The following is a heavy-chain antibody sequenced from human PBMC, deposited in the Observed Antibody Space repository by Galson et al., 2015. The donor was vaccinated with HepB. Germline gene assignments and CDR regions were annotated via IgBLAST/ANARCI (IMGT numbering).Heavy chain of an antibody. CDR3: ARDGCSSTSCQYYYHYYGMDV. CDR1: GFTFSSYS. Sequence: SLRLSCAASGFTFSSYSMNWVRQAPGKGLEWVSYISSSSSTIYYADSVKGRFTISRDNAKNSLYLQMNSLRAEDTAVYYCARDGCSSTSCQYYYHYYGMDVWGQGTTVTVSS. J-gene: IGHJ6*02. V-gene: IGHV3-48*01. CDR2: ISSSSSTI. D-gene: IGHD2-2*01.